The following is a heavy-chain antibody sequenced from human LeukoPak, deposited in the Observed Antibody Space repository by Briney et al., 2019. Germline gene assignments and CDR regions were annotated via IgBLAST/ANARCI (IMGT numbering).Heavy chain of an antibody. CDR2: NSGSGSNT. CDR3: VKFWHDAFDI. CDR1: VFTLSNYP. Sequence: PGVSLRLCCAASVFTLSNYPMSWVPQAPGKGLEWVSPNSGSGSNTYYAHSVKGLFTISRDNSKDTLYLQMNSLRAEDRAVYYCVKFWHDAFDIWGEGTMVTVSS. V-gene: IGHV3-23*01. J-gene: IGHJ3*02.